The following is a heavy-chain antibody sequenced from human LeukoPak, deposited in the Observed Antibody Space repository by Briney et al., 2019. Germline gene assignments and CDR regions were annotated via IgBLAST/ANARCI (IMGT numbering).Heavy chain of an antibody. CDR2: IYYSGST. CDR1: GGSISSSSYY. CDR3: ARASKHLERVLYYYYMDV. J-gene: IGHJ6*03. V-gene: IGHV4-39*07. Sequence: SETLSLTCTVSGGSISSSSYYWGWIRQPPGKGLEWIGSIYYSGSTYYNPSLKSRVTISVDTSKNQFSLKLSSVTAADTAVYYCARASKHLERVLYYYYMDVWGKGTTVTVSS. D-gene: IGHD4-11*01.